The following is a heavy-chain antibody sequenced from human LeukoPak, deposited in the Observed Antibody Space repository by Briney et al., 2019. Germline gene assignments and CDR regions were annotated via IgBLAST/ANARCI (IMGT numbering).Heavy chain of an antibody. CDR3: VRAVGPRGGNWFDP. CDR2: VNPRSGST. CDR1: GYTFASYF. V-gene: IGHV1-46*01. Sequence: VASVKVSCKASGYTFASYFMHWVRQAPGQGLEWMGVVNPRSGSTTYSQKFQGRVTMTRDTSTSTVYMDLGSLRSDDTAVYYCVRAVGPRGGNWFDPWGQGTLVTVSS. D-gene: IGHD1-26*01. J-gene: IGHJ5*02.